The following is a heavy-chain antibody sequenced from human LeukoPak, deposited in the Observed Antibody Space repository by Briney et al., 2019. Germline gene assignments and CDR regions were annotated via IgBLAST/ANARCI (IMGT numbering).Heavy chain of an antibody. CDR3: AREGVDYVWGSPANHFDY. V-gene: IGHV4-4*07. Sequence: SETLSLTCTVSGGSISSYYWSWLRQPAGKRLEGIGRVYTTGSTSGSTNYNPSLVSRITMSLDTSKNQFSLKLSSVTAADTAVYYCAREGVDYVWGSPANHFDYWGQGTLVTVSS. D-gene: IGHD3-16*01. J-gene: IGHJ4*02. CDR2: VYTTGSTSGST. CDR1: GGSISSYY.